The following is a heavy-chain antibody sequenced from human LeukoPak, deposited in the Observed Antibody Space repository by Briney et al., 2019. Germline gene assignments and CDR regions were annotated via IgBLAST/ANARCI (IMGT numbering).Heavy chain of an antibody. Sequence: KSAVSLRLSCEASGFTFSIYSVNWLRQAPGKGLDWVSSISAGRSYIYYAGSGKGRFTISRDNANNSVYLQSNTPGVEDTAVYYCARDPCGIFGSWGQGTLVTVSS. CDR1: GFTFSIYS. CDR2: ISAGRSYI. J-gene: IGHJ4*02. CDR3: ARDPCGIFGS. D-gene: IGHD1-26*01. V-gene: IGHV3-21*01.